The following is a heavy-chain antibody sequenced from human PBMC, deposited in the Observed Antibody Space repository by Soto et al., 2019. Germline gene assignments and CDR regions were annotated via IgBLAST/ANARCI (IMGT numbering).Heavy chain of an antibody. D-gene: IGHD3-10*02. CDR1: GFTFSDYY. J-gene: IGHJ3*02. CDR2: ISSRNSYT. CDR3: ARHVHDAFDI. V-gene: IGHV3-11*05. Sequence: QVQLVESGGGLVKPGGSLRLSCAASGFTFSDYYMSWIRQAPGKGLEWVSYISSRNSYTNYADSVKGRFTISRDNAKNALYLQMNSLRAEDTAVYYCARHVHDAFDIWGQGTMVTVSS.